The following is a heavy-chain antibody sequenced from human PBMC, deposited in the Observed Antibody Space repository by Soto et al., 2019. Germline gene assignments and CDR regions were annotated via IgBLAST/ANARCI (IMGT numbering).Heavy chain of an antibody. J-gene: IGHJ4*02. D-gene: IGHD3-22*01. CDR2: ISSSGSTI. CDR1: GFTFSSYE. V-gene: IGHV3-48*03. CDR3: ARNNYDSSGHPWCFDY. Sequence: SGGSLRLSCAASGFTFSSYEMNWVRQAPGKGLEWVSYISSSGSTIYYADSVKGRFTISRDNAKNSLYLQMNSLRAEDTAVYYCARNNYDSSGHPWCFDYWGQGTLVTVSS.